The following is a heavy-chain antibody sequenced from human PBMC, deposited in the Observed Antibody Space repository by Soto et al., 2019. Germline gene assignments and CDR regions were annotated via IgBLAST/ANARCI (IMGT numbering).Heavy chain of an antibody. CDR2: ISSSSSYI. CDR1: GFTFSSYS. D-gene: IGHD5-18*01. J-gene: IGHJ6*02. V-gene: IGHV3-21*01. CDR3: ARLEAAMAREKKRHYYYGMDV. Sequence: GGSLRLSCAASGFTFSSYSMNWVRQAPGKGLEWVSSISSSSSYIYYADSVKGRFTISRDNAKNSLYLQMNSLRAEDTAVYYCARLEAAMAREKKRHYYYGMDVWGQGTTVTVSS.